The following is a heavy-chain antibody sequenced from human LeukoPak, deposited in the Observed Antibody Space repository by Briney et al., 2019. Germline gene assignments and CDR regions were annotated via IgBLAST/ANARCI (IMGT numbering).Heavy chain of an antibody. J-gene: IGHJ4*02. V-gene: IGHV3-15*01. Sequence: GGSLRLSCAASGFALSDAWMTWVRQAPGKGLEWVGRIRTEADGGTTDYAAPVKGRFTISRDDSTNTLHLQKNSLKAEDTAVYYCTTDPPIAAAPDWGQGTLVTVSS. CDR1: GFALSDAW. D-gene: IGHD6-25*01. CDR3: TTDPPIAAAPD. CDR2: IRTEADGGTT.